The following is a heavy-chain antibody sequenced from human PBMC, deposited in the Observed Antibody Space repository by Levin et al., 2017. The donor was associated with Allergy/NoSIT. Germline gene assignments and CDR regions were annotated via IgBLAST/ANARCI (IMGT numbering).Heavy chain of an antibody. D-gene: IGHD6-19*01. J-gene: IGHJ4*02. V-gene: IGHV4-34*01. CDR3: ARHQGAGHPYFDY. CDR2: INHSGST. Sequence: SETLSLTCAVYGGSFSGYYWSWIRQPPGKGLEWIGEINHSGSTNYNPSLKSRVTISVDTSKNQFSLKLSSVTAADTAVYYCARHQGAGHPYFDYWGQGTLVTVSS. CDR1: GGSFSGYY.